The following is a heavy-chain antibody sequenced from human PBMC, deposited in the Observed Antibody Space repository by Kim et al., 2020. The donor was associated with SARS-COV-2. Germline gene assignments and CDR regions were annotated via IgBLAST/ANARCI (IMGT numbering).Heavy chain of an antibody. CDR2: DK. V-gene: IGHV2-5*01. J-gene: IGHJ2*01. Sequence: DKRYRPSLKSRLTITKDTSKNQVVLTMTNMDPVDTATYYCAHRPRGYFDLWGCGTLVTVSS. CDR3: AHRPRGYFDL.